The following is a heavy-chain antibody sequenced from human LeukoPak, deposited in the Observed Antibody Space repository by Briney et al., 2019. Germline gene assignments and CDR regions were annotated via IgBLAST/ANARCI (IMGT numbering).Heavy chain of an antibody. J-gene: IGHJ4*02. D-gene: IGHD3-22*01. CDR2: IKQVGTEK. CDR1: GFTFSKFW. Sequence: GGSLRLSCAASGFTFSKFWMNWVRHTPGKGLEWVASIKQVGTEKDYADSVKGRFPISPDNGKHSLYLQMSSLRAEDTAIYYCATQSYYYDSSGYYSTWGQGTLVTVSS. CDR3: ATQSYYYDSSGYYST. V-gene: IGHV3-7*01.